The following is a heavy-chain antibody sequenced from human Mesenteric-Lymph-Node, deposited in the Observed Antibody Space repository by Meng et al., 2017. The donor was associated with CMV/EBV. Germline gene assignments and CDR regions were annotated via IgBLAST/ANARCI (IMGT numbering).Heavy chain of an antibody. J-gene: IGHJ4*02. CDR1: GGSFSGYY. CDR3: ARGSSYDILTGYFDY. D-gene: IGHD3-9*01. CDR2: INHSGST. V-gene: IGHV4-34*02. Sequence: QVQLPQAGAGLLKPSETLSVTCAVSGGSFSGYYWNWIRQSPEKGLEWIGEINHSGSTTYNPSFTSRIIISVDTSTNQISLNMSSVTAADTAVYYCARGSSYDILTGYFDYWGQGALVTVSS.